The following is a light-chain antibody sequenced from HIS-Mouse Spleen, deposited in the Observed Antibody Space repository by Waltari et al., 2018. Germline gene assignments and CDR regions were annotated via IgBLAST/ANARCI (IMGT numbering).Light chain of an antibody. J-gene: IGLJ2*01. Sequence: SYELTQPPSVSVSPGQTARITCSGDALPKKYAYWYQQKSGQAPVLVSYEDSKRPSGIPRRFSGSSSGTMATLTISGAQVEEEADYYCYSTDSSGNHRVFGGGTKLTVL. V-gene: IGLV3-10*01. CDR2: EDS. CDR1: ALPKKY. CDR3: YSTDSSGNHRV.